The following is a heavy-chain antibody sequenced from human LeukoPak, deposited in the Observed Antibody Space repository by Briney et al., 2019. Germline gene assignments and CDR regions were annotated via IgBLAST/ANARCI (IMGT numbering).Heavy chain of an antibody. CDR3: AREGSGSYGWYFDY. J-gene: IGHJ4*02. CDR2: IYTSGST. D-gene: IGHD1-26*01. CDR1: GGSISSGSYY. V-gene: IGHV4-61*02. Sequence: SQTLFLTCTVSGGSISSGSYYWSWIRQPAGKGLEWIGRIYTSGSTNYNPSLKSRVTISVDTSKNQFSLKLSSVTAADTAVYYCAREGSGSYGWYFDYWGQGTLVTVSS.